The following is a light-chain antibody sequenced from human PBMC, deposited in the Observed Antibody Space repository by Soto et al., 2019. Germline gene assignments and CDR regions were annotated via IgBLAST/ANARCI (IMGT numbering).Light chain of an antibody. V-gene: IGKV3-20*01. CDR3: QHYGSSPPWT. Sequence: ESVWTQTTGTLSLSPGERATLPCRSSQSVSSSYLAWYQQKPGQAPRLLIYGASSRATGIPDRFSGSGSGTDFTLTISRLEPEDFAVYYCQHYGSSPPWTFGQGTKVDIK. CDR1: QSVSSSY. J-gene: IGKJ1*01. CDR2: GAS.